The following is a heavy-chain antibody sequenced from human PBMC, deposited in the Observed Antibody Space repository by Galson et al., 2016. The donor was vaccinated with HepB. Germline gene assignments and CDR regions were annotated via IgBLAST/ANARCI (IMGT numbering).Heavy chain of an antibody. CDR2: IRGSGGTT. V-gene: IGHV3-23*01. CDR3: AKAEMPTVTRFEH. J-gene: IGHJ4*02. CDR1: GISFSSYA. Sequence: SLRLSCAASGISFSSYAMSWVRQAPGKGLEWVSAIRGSGGTTYYADSVKGRFTISRDNSNNTLYLQMNSLRVEDTAIYYCAKAEMPTVTRFEHWGQGTLVTVSP. D-gene: IGHD4-17*01.